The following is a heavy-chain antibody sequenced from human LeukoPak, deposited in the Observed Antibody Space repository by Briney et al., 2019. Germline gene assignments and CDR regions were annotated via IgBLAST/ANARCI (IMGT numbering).Heavy chain of an antibody. CDR2: FDPEDGET. J-gene: IGHJ4*02. CDR1: GYTLTELS. Sequence: ASVKVSCKVSGYTLTELSMHWVRQAPGKGLEWMGGFDPEDGETIYAQKFQGRVTMTEDTSTDTAYMELSSLRSEDTAVYYCATVNPVLRYFDWLLGPFFDYWGQGTLVTVSS. V-gene: IGHV1-24*01. CDR3: ATVNPVLRYFDWLLGPFFDY. D-gene: IGHD3-9*01.